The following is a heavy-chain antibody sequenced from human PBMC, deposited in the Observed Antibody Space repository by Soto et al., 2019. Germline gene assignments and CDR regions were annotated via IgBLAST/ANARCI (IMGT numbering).Heavy chain of an antibody. V-gene: IGHV3-21*01. CDR3: ARESEDLTSNFDY. J-gene: IGHJ4*02. CDR1: GFTFTRYS. Sequence: EVQLVESGGGLVKPGGSLRLSCAASGFTFTRYSMNWVRQAPGKGLEWVSSISSTTNYIYYADSMKGRFTVSRDNAKNSVYLDMNSLSAADTAVYYGARESEDLTSNFDYWGQGTLVTVSS. CDR2: ISSTTNYI.